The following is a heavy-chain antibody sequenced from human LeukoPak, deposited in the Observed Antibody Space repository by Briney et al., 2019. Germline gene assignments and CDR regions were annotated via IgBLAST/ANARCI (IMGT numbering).Heavy chain of an antibody. CDR1: GGSIRSSSYY. V-gene: IGHV4-39*07. Sequence: PSETLSLTCTVSGGSIRSSSYYRGWIRQPPGKGLEWIGSIYYSGSTYYNPSLKSRVTISVDTSKNQFSLRLSSVTAADTAVYYCARCLSRCNNGFEIWGQGTMVTVSS. D-gene: IGHD2/OR15-2a*01. J-gene: IGHJ3*02. CDR3: ARCLSRCNNGFEI. CDR2: IYYSGST.